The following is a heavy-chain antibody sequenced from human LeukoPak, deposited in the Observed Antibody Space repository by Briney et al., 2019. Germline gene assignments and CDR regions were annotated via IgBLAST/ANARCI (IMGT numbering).Heavy chain of an antibody. D-gene: IGHD6-19*01. CDR3: TTVSSGWFPDDKNWYFDL. CDR2: FYKGGNT. J-gene: IGHJ2*01. Sequence: PGGSLRLSCAVSANYMNWVRQAPGKGLEWVSVFYKGGNTYYADSVKGRFTISRDNSKNTVSLQMNSLRVEDTAVYYCTTVSSGWFPDDKNWYFDLWGRGTLVTVSS. V-gene: IGHV3-53*01. CDR1: VSANY.